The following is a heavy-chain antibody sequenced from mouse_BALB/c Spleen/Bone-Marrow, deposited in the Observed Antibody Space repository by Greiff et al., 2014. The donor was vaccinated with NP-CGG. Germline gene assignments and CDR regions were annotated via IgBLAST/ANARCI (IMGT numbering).Heavy chain of an antibody. V-gene: IGHV1-7*01. CDR2: INPSTGYT. CDR1: GYTFTSYW. CDR3: ARGRFAY. Sequence: VQLQQPGAELAKPGASVKMSCKASGYTFTSYWMHWVKQRPGQGLEWIGYINPSTGYTEYNQKFKDKATLTADKSSSTAYMQLSSLTSEDSAVYFCARGRFAYWGQGTLVTVSA. J-gene: IGHJ3*01.